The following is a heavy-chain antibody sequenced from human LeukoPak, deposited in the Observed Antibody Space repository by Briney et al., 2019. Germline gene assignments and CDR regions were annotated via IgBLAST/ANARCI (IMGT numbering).Heavy chain of an antibody. CDR3: ARGSSTWTHIDH. CDR1: GYTFTAYH. D-gene: IGHD6-13*01. J-gene: IGHJ4*02. V-gene: IGHV1-2*02. CDR2: INPNSGDA. Sequence: ASVKVSCKASGYTFTAYHMHWVRQAPGQGPEWMGWINPNSGDAYYAQNFKARVTMTRDTSISTAYMDLSSLTSDDTAVYYCARGSSTWTHIDHWGQGSLVTVSS.